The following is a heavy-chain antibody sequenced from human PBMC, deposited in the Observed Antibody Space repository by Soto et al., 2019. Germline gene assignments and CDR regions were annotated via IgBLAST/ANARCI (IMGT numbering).Heavy chain of an antibody. CDR2: IASDGKDK. J-gene: IGHJ4*02. CDR1: GFTFSNYA. D-gene: IGHD6-13*01. Sequence: LRLSCAASGFTFSNYAIHWVRQAPGKGLEWMAVIASDGKDKRYADSVKGRFTISRDNSKNTVYLQMNSLRGEDTAVYYCAKDGAIAAADYFFDHWGQG. V-gene: IGHV3-30*18. CDR3: AKDGAIAAADYFFDH.